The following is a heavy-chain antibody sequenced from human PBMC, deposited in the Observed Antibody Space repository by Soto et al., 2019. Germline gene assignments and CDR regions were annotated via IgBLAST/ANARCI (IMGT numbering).Heavy chain of an antibody. CDR2: IYYSGST. J-gene: IGHJ4*02. CDR1: GGSISSYY. CDR3: ARQSGYFDWLQRFDY. D-gene: IGHD3-9*01. V-gene: IGHV4-59*08. Sequence: QVQLQESSPGLVKPSETLSLTCTVSGGSISSYYWSWIRQPPGKGLEWLGYIYYSGSTNYNPSLKSQDTISVDTSKNRFALKLSSVTAADTAVYYCARQSGYFDWLQRFDYWGQGTLVTVSS.